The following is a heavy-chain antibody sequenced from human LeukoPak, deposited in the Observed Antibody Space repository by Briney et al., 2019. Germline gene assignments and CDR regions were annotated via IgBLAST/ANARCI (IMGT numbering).Heavy chain of an antibody. CDR2: ISSGSSTI. Sequence: GGSLRLSCAASRLTFSSYSMNWVRQAPGKGLEWISYISSGSSTIYYADPVKGRFTISRDNAKNSLYLHLSSLRAEDTAVYYCARSGSSYDGSQSWFDYWGQGTLVTVSS. CDR1: RLTFSSYS. V-gene: IGHV3-48*01. CDR3: ARSGSSYDGSQSWFDY. D-gene: IGHD3-22*01. J-gene: IGHJ4*02.